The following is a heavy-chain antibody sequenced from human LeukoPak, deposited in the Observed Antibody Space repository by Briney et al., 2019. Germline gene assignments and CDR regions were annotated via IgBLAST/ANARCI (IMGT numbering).Heavy chain of an antibody. D-gene: IGHD2-8*02. V-gene: IGHV6-1*01. CDR1: GDSVSSNSAA. CDR3: ARILGVASLDAFDV. Sequence: SQTLSLTFAIFGDSVSSNSAAWNWIRQSPSRGLEWLGRTYYRSKWYNDYALSVKSRITINPDTSKNQFSLQLSSVTPEDTAVYYCARILGVASLDAFDVWGQGTMVTVSS. CDR2: TYYRSKWYN. J-gene: IGHJ3*01.